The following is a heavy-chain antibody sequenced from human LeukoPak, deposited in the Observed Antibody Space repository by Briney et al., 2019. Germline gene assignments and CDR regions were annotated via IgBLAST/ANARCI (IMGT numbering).Heavy chain of an antibody. CDR1: GFTVTSNY. D-gene: IGHD6-13*01. J-gene: IGHJ6*03. CDR3: ARELSIAAARGYCYYMDV. Sequence: GGSLRLSCAASGFTVTSNYMSWVRQAPGKGLEWVSVIYSGGSTYYADSVKGRFTISRDNSKNTLYLQMNSLRAEDTAVYYCARELSIAAARGYCYYMDVWGKGTTVTVSS. V-gene: IGHV3-53*01. CDR2: IYSGGST.